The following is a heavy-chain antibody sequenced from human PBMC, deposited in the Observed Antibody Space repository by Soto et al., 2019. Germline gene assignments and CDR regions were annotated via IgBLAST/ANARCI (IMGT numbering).Heavy chain of an antibody. V-gene: IGHV1-69*02. J-gene: IGHJ4*02. Sequence: QVQLVQSGAEVTKPGSSVKVSCKASGGTFSSYTISWVRQAPGQGLEWMGRIIPILGIANYAQKFQGRVTITADKSTSTAYMELSSLRSEDTAVYYCARSDSGYDSPGGYWGQGTLVTVSS. CDR2: IIPILGIA. D-gene: IGHD5-12*01. CDR1: GGTFSSYT. CDR3: ARSDSGYDSPGGY.